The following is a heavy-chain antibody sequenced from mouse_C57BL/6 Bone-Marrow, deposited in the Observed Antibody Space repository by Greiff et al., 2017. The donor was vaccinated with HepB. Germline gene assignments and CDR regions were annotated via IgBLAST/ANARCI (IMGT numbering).Heavy chain of an antibody. J-gene: IGHJ3*01. CDR3: GRRGFAY. CDR2: IRSKSNNYAT. V-gene: IGHV10-1*01. Sequence: EVNVVESGGGLVQPKGSLKLSCAASGFSFNTYAMNWVRQAPGKGLEWVARIRSKSNNYATYYADSVKDRFTISRDDSESMLYLQMNNLKTEDTAMYYCGRRGFAYWGQGTLVTVSA. CDR1: GFSFNTYA.